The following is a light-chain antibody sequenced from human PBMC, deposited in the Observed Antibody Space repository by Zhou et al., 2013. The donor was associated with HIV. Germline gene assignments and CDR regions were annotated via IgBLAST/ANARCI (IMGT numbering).Light chain of an antibody. CDR2: AAS. CDR3: QQANSFPLT. V-gene: IGKV1-8*01. J-gene: IGKJ4*01. Sequence: AIRLTQSPSSLSASTGDRVTITCRATQGISNNLAWYQQKTGKAPKLLISAASTLQTGVPSRFNGSGSGTDFTLTISSLQPEDFATYYCQQANSFPLTFGGGTKVEIK. CDR1: QGISNN.